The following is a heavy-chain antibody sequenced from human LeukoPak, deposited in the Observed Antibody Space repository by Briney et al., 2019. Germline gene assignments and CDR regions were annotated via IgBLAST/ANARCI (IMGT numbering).Heavy chain of an antibody. CDR1: GFTFSSYS. Sequence: GGSLRLSCAASGFTFSSYSMGWVRQAPGAGLEWVSSISDSDSGTITDYTDSVKGRFTISRDNPKNTLYLQMNSLRAEDTAVYYCAKFGYPHAYSTWGQGTLVTVSS. CDR2: ISDSDSGTIT. CDR3: AKFGYPHAYST. V-gene: IGHV3-23*01. J-gene: IGHJ5*02. D-gene: IGHD5-12*01.